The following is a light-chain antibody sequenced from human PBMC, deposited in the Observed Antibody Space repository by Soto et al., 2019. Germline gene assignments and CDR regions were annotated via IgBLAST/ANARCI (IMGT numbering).Light chain of an antibody. CDR3: SSYSDSKSVI. CDR2: EDI. CDR1: SSDVVGHSF. V-gene: IGLV2-8*01. J-gene: IGLJ2*01. Sequence: QSALSQPPSASGSPGQSVTISCTGTSSDVVGHSFVSWYQQRPGKAPKLMIYEDIKRPSWVPDRFSGSKSGNTASLTVSGLQSEDEADYYCSSYSDSKSVIFCGGTKLTVL.